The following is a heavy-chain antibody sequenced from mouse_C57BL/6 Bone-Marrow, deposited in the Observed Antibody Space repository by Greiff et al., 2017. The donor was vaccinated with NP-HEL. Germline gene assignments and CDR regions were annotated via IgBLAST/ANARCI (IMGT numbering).Heavy chain of an antibody. CDR1: GFTFSDFY. CDR2: SRNKANDYTT. V-gene: IGHV7-1*01. CDR3: ARDADYDYDAWFAY. D-gene: IGHD2-4*01. Sequence: EVKLVESGGGLVQSGRSLRLSCATSGFTFSDFYMAWVRQAPGKGLEWIAASRNKANDYTTEYSAYVKGRFIVSRDTSQSSLYLQMNALRAEDTASYYCARDADYDYDAWFAYWGQGTLVTVSA. J-gene: IGHJ3*01.